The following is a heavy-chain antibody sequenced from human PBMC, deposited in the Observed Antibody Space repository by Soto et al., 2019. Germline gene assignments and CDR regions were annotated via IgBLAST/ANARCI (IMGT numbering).Heavy chain of an antibody. J-gene: IGHJ6*02. CDR2: IYYSGST. CDR1: GGSISSGDYY. Sequence: QVQLQESGPGLVKPSQTLSLTCTVSGGSISSGDYYWSWIRQPPGKGLEWIGYIYYSGSTYYNPSLKSRVTISVDTSKNQFSLKLSSVTAADTAVYYCARENRSSSWYVANYYYGMDVWGHGTTVTVS. V-gene: IGHV4-30-4*01. D-gene: IGHD6-13*01. CDR3: ARENRSSSWYVANYYYGMDV.